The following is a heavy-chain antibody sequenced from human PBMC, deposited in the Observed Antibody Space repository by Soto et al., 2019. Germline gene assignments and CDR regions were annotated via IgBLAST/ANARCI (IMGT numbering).Heavy chain of an antibody. J-gene: IGHJ6*02. CDR2: MNPNSGNT. D-gene: IGHD3-10*01. CDR3: ARPMNGSYYYGMDV. Sequence: QVQLVQSGAEVKKPGASVKVSCKASGYTFTSYDINWVRQATGQGLEWMGWMNPNSGNTGYAQKFQGSVTMIRTTTIITAYMELSTLRSEDTAVCYCARPMNGSYYYGMDVWGQGTAVTVSS. V-gene: IGHV1-8*01. CDR1: GYTFTSYD.